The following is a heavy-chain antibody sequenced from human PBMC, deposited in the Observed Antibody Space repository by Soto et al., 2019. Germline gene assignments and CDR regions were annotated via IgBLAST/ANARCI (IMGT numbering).Heavy chain of an antibody. D-gene: IGHD2-2*01. Sequence: QVQLVQSGAEVKQPGSSVKVSCTISGGTFDSFTISWVRQAPGQGFEWMGGIIPVSGVPSYSRHFQGRITITADASKMTAYMDLSGLKFEDTAVYFCARDSRTATLDFWGQGTLVSVS. CDR3: ARDSRTATLDF. V-gene: IGHV1-69*01. J-gene: IGHJ4*02. CDR2: IIPVSGVP. CDR1: GGTFDSFT.